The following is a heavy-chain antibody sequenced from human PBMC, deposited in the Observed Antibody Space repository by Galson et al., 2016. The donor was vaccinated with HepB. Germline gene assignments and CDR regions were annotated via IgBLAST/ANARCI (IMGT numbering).Heavy chain of an antibody. Sequence: SLRLSCAASGFSFSDYYMSWIRQAPGKGLEWVSYISLSTTYTHYADSLKGRFTISRDDARNSLYLQLNGLRAEDTAVYYRARENYGIFDYWGQGALVTVSS. CDR3: ARENYGIFDY. D-gene: IGHD3-10*01. V-gene: IGHV3-11*06. CDR2: ISLSTTYT. CDR1: GFSFSDYY. J-gene: IGHJ4*02.